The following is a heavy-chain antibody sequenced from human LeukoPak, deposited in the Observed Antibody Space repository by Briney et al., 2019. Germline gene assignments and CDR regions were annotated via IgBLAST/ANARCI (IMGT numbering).Heavy chain of an antibody. CDR1: GFTFSSYG. V-gene: IGHV3-30*02. CDR3: AKGRRGLPDAFDI. D-gene: IGHD2-21*02. Sequence: GGSLRLSCAASGFTFSSYGMHWVRQAPGKGLEWVAFIRYDGSNKYYADSVKGRLTISRDNSKNTLYLQMNSLRAEDTAVYYCAKGRRGLPDAFDIWGQGTMVTVSS. CDR2: IRYDGSNK. J-gene: IGHJ3*02.